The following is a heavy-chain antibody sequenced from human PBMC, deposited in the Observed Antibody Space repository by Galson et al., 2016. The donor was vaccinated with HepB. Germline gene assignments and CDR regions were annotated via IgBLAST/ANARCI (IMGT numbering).Heavy chain of an antibody. V-gene: IGHV3-21*01. D-gene: IGHD3-10*01. CDR3: ARFSVWFGEDFFDS. CDR2: ISSSSSYI. Sequence: SLRLSCAASGFAFSNYAMHWVRQAPGKGLEWVSSISSSSSYIYYADSVKGRFTISRDNAKNSLYLQMNSLRAEDTAVYYCARFSVWFGEDFFDSWGQGTLVTVSS. CDR1: GFAFSNYA. J-gene: IGHJ4*02.